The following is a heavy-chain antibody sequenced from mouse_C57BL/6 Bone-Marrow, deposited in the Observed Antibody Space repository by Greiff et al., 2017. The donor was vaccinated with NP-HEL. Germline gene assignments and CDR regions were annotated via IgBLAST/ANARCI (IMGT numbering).Heavy chain of an antibody. CDR1: GYTFTSYW. Sequence: VQGVESGAELVKPGASVKLSCKASGYTFTSYWMHWVKQRPGQGLEWIGMIHPNSGSTNYYEKFKSKATLTVDKSSSTAYMQLSSLTSEDSAVYYCAPGDYWGQGTSVTVSS. J-gene: IGHJ4*01. CDR2: IHPNSGST. V-gene: IGHV1-64*01. CDR3: APGDY.